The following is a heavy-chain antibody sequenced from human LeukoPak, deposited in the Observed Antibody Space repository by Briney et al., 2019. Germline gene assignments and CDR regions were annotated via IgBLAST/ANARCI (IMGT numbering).Heavy chain of an antibody. CDR1: GFTVSSNY. D-gene: IGHD6-19*01. CDR2: IYSGGST. J-gene: IGHJ1*01. V-gene: IGHV3-66*01. CDR3: ARGPWLGPPEN. Sequence: GGSLRLSCAASGFTVSSNYMSWVRQAPGKGLEWVSVIYSGGSTYYADSVKGRFTISRDNSKNTLYLQMNSLRAEGTAVYYCARGPWLGPPENWGQGTLVTVAS.